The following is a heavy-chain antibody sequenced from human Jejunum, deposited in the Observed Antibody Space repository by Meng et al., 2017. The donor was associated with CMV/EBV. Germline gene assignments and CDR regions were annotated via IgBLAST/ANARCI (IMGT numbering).Heavy chain of an antibody. D-gene: IGHD3-10*01. Sequence: LSISCAASGFIVSNSYMTWVRQAPGKGLEWVSVIYSDDSTNYADSVKGRFTISRDNSKNMLYLQMGSLRGDDTAVYYCARGERFGYWGQGTLVTVSS. J-gene: IGHJ4*02. CDR1: GFIVSNSY. V-gene: IGHV3-53*01. CDR3: ARGERFGY. CDR2: IYSDDST.